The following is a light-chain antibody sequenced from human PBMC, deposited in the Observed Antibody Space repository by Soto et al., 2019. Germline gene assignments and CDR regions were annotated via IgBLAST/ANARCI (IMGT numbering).Light chain of an antibody. CDR1: QGISSY. V-gene: IGKV1-9*01. CDR3: QQLNSYPLT. CDR2: AAS. J-gene: IGKJ4*01. Sequence: DIQMTQSPSTLSASVGDGVTITCRASQGISSYLTWYQQKPGKAPKLLIYAASTLHSGVPSKFSGSGSGSDFTLTICSLQPEDFATYYCQQLNSYPLTFGGGTKVDNK.